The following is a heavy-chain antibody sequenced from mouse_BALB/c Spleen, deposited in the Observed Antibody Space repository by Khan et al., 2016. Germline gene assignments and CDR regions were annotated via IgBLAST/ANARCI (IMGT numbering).Heavy chain of an antibody. J-gene: IGHJ3*01. D-gene: IGHD2-4*01. V-gene: IGHV1-7*01. CDR2: INPSPGYT. Sequence: QVQLQQPGAELAKPGASVKMSCKASGYTFTSYWMHWVKQRPGQGLEWIGYINPSPGYTEYNQKFKDQATLTADKSSSTAYMQLSSLTSEDSAVYYCAGYDYDVTWFAYWGQGTLVTVSA. CDR1: GYTFTSYW. CDR3: AGYDYDVTWFAY.